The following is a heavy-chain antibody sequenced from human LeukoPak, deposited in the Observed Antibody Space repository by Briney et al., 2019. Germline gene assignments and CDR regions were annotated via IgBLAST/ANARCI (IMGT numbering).Heavy chain of an antibody. V-gene: IGHV7-4-1*02. CDR2: INTNTGNP. Sequence: ASVKVSCKASGYTFTSYAMNWVRQAPGQGLEWMGWINTNTGNPTYAQGFTGRFVFSLDTSVNTAYLQISSLKAEDTAVFYCARGARQPYCTNGVRPNWFDPWGQGTLVTVSS. D-gene: IGHD2-8*01. J-gene: IGHJ5*02. CDR1: GYTFTSYA. CDR3: ARGARQPYCTNGVRPNWFDP.